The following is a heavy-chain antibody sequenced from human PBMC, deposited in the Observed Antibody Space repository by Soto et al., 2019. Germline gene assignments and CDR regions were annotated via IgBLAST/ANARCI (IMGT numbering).Heavy chain of an antibody. CDR2: THHSGST. CDR3: ARTTAAIHLNY. CDR1: GGSLSGNY. Sequence: QAQLQQWGTGLLKPSETLSLTCAVYGGSLSGNYWGWIRQPPGKGLEWIWETHHSGSTAYDPSLKSRVTISVDTSRNQFSLKLNSVTAADTAVYYCARTTAAIHLNYWSQGTLVTVSS. J-gene: IGHJ4*02. V-gene: IGHV4-34*01. D-gene: IGHD2-21*02.